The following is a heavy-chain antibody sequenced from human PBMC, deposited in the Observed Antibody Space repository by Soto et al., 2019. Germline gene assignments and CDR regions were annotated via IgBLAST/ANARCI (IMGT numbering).Heavy chain of an antibody. V-gene: IGHV5-10-1*01. CDR2: IDPSDSYS. CDR3: ARHRDILSGYSAADN. CDR1: GYGFTNYW. J-gene: IGHJ4*02. Sequence: GESLKISCKASGYGFTNYWITWMRQTPGKGLECMGMIDPSDSYSNYSPSFQGHVTMSVDKSISSAYLQFSSLKASDTAMYYCARHRDILSGYSAADNWGQGTQVTVS. D-gene: IGHD3-9*01.